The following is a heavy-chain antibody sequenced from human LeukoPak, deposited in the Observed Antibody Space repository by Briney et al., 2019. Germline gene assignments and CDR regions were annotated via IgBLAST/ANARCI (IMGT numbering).Heavy chain of an antibody. J-gene: IGHJ4*02. CDR3: ASHDEGSYFES. V-gene: IGHV4-39*01. Sequence: PSETLSLTCSVSGGSITARRQYWGWLRQSPGKGLEWIGSIYYSGNAYYRPSLTSRATISIDNSKKQISLRLTSVTATDTATYYCASHDEGSYFESWGPGTLVTVSS. CDR1: GGSITARRQY. D-gene: IGHD3-10*01. CDR2: IYYSGNA.